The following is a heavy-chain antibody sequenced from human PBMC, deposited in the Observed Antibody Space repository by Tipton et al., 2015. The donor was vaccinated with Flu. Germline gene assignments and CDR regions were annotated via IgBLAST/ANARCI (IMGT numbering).Heavy chain of an antibody. CDR3: ARKYCSSTTCYQALDI. CDR2: IYPGDSDT. D-gene: IGHD2-2*01. J-gene: IGHJ3*02. CDR1: GYSFTDYW. Sequence: QLVQSGAEVKEPGESLMISCKGSGYSFTDYWIGWVRQMPGKGLEWMGIIYPGDSDTRYSPSFQGQVTISADKSITTAYLQWSSLKASDTAMYYCARKYCSSTTCYQALDIWGQGTMVTVSS. V-gene: IGHV5-51*01.